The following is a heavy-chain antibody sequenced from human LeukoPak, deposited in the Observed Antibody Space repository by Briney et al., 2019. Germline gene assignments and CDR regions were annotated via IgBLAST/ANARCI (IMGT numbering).Heavy chain of an antibody. CDR1: GYSISSGYY. CDR3: ARGLSFWYSYGYHY. J-gene: IGHJ4*02. CDR2: IYHSGST. V-gene: IGHV4-38-2*02. Sequence: SETLSLTCTVSGYSISSGYYWGWIRQPPGKGLEWIGSIYHSGSTYYNPSLKSRVTISVDTSKNQFSLKLSSVTAADTAVYYCARGLSFWYSYGYHYWGQGTLVTVSS. D-gene: IGHD5-18*01.